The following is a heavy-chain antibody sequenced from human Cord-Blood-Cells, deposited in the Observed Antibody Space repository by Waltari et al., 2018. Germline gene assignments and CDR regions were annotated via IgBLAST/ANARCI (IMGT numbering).Heavy chain of an antibody. Sequence: QVQLQQWGAGLLKPSETLSLTCAVYGGSFSGYYWSWIRQPPGEGLEWIGEINQSGSNNDNPALKGRVTISLDTSKNQFSLELSSVTAADTAVYYCARGIAVAGTWAYWFDPWGQGTLVTVSS. CDR1: GGSFSGYY. CDR3: ARGIAVAGTWAYWFDP. J-gene: IGHJ5*02. CDR2: INQSGSN. D-gene: IGHD6-19*01. V-gene: IGHV4-34*01.